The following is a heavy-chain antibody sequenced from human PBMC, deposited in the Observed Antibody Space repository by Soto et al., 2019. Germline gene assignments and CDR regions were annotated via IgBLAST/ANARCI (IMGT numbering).Heavy chain of an antibody. CDR1: GGTFSSYT. CDR2: IIPILGIA. D-gene: IGHD6-19*01. CDR3: ATYSIAVAGTFNY. J-gene: IGHJ4*02. Sequence: SVKVSCKASGGTFSSYTISWVRQAPGQGLEWMGRIIPILGIANYAQKFQGRVTITADKSTSTAYMELSSLRSEDTAVYYCATYSIAVAGTFNYWGQGTLVTVSS. V-gene: IGHV1-69*02.